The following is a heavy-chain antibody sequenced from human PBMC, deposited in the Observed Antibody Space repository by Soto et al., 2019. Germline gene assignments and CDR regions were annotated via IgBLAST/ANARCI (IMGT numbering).Heavy chain of an antibody. CDR2: TDTDGSRK. J-gene: IGHJ6*02. V-gene: IGHV3-7*03. D-gene: IGHD4-17*01. CDR1: GFNFNTYW. Sequence: GSLSVSGAASGFNFNTYWMYWVRQAPGKGLEWVANTDTDGSRKNYVDSVKGRFIISRDNAKNSLFLQMNRLRAEDTAVYYCGRVPLDGNYANGVDVWGQGTTVTVSS. CDR3: GRVPLDGNYANGVDV.